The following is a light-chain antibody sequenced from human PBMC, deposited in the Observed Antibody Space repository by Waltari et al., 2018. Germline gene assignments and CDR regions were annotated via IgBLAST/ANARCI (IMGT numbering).Light chain of an antibody. J-gene: IGKJ1*01. CDR3: MQALESPRT. CDR2: LGS. V-gene: IGKV2-28*01. Sequence: IVATQSPLSVSLTPGEPASISCRSSQSLLHRNGYNYLDWYLQKPGQSPQLLIYLGSNRASGVPDRFSGSGSGTDFTLKISRVETEDVGVYYCMQALESPRTFGQGTKVEIK. CDR1: QSLLHRNGYNY.